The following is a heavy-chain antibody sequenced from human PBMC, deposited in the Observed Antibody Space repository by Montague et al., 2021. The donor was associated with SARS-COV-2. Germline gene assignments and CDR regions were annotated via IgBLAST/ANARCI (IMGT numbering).Heavy chain of an antibody. Sequence: SETRSLTCTVSGGSISSYYWSWIRQPPGKGLEWIGYIYYSGSTNYNPSLKSRITISLGTSKNQFSLKLSSVTAADTAVYYCARGSYEILRYGMDVWGQGTTVTVSS. V-gene: IGHV4-59*13. CDR3: ARGSYEILRYGMDV. J-gene: IGHJ6*02. CDR1: GGSISSYY. CDR2: IYYSGST. D-gene: IGHD3-9*01.